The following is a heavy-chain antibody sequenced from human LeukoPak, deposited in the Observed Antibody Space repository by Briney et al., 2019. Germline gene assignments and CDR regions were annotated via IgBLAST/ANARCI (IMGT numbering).Heavy chain of an antibody. CDR3: ARDPGGGYSYGWAIDYYYYMDV. J-gene: IGHJ6*03. CDR2: IRYDGSNK. Sequence: GGSLRLSCAASGFTFSSYGMHWVRQAPGKGLEWVAFIRYDGSNKYYADSVKGRFTISRDNSKNTLYLQMNSLRAEDTAVYYCARDPGGGYSYGWAIDYYYYMDVWGKGTTVTVSS. V-gene: IGHV3-30*02. CDR1: GFTFSSYG. D-gene: IGHD5-18*01.